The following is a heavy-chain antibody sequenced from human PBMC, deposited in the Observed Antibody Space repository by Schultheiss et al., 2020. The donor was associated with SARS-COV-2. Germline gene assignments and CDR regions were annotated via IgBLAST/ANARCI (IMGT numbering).Heavy chain of an antibody. D-gene: IGHD5-18*01. Sequence: SETLSLTCTVSGGSISSGGYYWSWIRQHPGKGLEWIGYIYYSGSTYYNPSLKSRVTISVDTSKNQFSLKLSSMTAADTAVYYCARDPRGYSYGYDYWGQGTLVTVAS. CDR1: GGSISSGGYY. CDR3: ARDPRGYSYGYDY. CDR2: IYYSGST. J-gene: IGHJ4*02. V-gene: IGHV4-31*03.